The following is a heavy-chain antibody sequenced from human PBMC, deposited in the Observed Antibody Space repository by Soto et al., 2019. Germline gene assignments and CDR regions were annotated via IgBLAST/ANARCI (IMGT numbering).Heavy chain of an antibody. D-gene: IGHD3-22*01. J-gene: IGHJ4*02. V-gene: IGHV4-31*03. CDR2: IYYSGST. CDR1: GGSVSSNIYY. CDR3: ARGYDYDSGGYLFDY. Sequence: SETLSLTCSVSGGSVSSNIYYWTWIRQHPGKGPEWIGHIYYSGSTYYNPSLKSRVTISLDMSKNQFSLKLTSVSAADTAVYYCARGYDYDSGGYLFDYWGQGTLVTVS.